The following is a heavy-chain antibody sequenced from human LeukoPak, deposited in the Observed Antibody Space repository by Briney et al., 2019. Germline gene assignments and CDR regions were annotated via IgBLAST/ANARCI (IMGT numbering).Heavy chain of an antibody. J-gene: IGHJ6*01. CDR3: ARVGGIAAAGVMDV. D-gene: IGHD6-13*01. CDR2: INPSCGCT. Sequence: ASVKVSCKGSGYTFTRYYMHWVGQAPGQGLEWMGIINPSCGCTSKPQKFQGRVTMTRDMSTSTVYMELSSLRSEDTALYYCARVGGIAAAGVMDVWVKATTVTVCS. V-gene: IGHV1-46*01. CDR1: GYTFTRYY.